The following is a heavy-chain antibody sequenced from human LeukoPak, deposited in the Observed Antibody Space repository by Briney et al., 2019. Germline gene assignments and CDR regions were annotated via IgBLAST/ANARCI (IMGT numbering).Heavy chain of an antibody. Sequence: GGSLRLSCTASGFTFSDHYMSWIRQAPGKGLEWVSYIGHSNRTIYYADSVKGRFTISRDNAKNSLYLQMNSLRAEDTAVYYCARDPYCGGDCYSDYWGQGTLVTVSS. CDR1: GFTFSDHY. D-gene: IGHD2-21*02. J-gene: IGHJ4*02. CDR3: ARDPYCGGDCYSDY. CDR2: IGHSNRTI. V-gene: IGHV3-11*04.